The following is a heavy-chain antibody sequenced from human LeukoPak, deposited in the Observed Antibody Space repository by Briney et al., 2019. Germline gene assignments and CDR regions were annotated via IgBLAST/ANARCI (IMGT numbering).Heavy chain of an antibody. CDR3: ARDYGDLPDY. CDR1: GFTFSSYS. Sequence: PGGSLRLSCAAYGFTFSSYSMNWVRQAPGKGLEWISYISSSSSTIYYADSVKGRFTISRDNAKNSLSLQMNSLRDEDTAVYYCARDYGDLPDYWGQGTLVTVSS. D-gene: IGHD4-17*01. CDR2: ISSSSSTI. V-gene: IGHV3-48*02. J-gene: IGHJ4*02.